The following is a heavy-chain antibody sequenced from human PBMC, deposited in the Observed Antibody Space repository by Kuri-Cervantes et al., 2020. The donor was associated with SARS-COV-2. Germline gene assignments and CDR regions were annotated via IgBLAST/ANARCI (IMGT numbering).Heavy chain of an antibody. CDR1: GFTFNNYA. J-gene: IGHJ4*02. D-gene: IGHD3-22*01. CDR2: TSYDGTSK. V-gene: IGHV3-30-3*01. CDR3: ARMYYYDSKALDY. Sequence: GGSLRLSCAASGFTFNNYAMHWVRQTPGEGLEWVAITSYDGTSKYYADSVKGRFTISRDNSKNTLYLQMNNLRAEDTAVYYCARMYYYDSKALDYWGQGTLVTVSS.